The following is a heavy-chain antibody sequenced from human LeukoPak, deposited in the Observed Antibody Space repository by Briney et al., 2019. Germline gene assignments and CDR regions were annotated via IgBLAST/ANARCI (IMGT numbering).Heavy chain of an antibody. CDR3: ARPEGS. CDR1: GGSISSYY. J-gene: IGHJ4*02. Sequence: SETLSLTCTVSGGSISSYYWSWIRQPPGKGLEWIGYIYYSGSTYYNPSLKSRVTISVDTSKNQFSLKLSSVTAADTAVYYCARPEGSWGQGTLVTVSS. V-gene: IGHV4-59*08. CDR2: IYYSGST.